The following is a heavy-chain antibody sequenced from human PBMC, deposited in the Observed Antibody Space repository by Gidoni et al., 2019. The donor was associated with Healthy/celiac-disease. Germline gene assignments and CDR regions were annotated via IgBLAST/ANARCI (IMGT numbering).Heavy chain of an antibody. CDR1: GFTFSSYA. V-gene: IGHV3-30-3*01. CDR3: ARTYVAAGTRVIDY. D-gene: IGHD6-13*01. J-gene: IGHJ4*02. CDR2: ISYDGSNK. Sequence: QVQLVESGGGVVQPGRSLRLSCAASGFTFSSYAMHWVRQAPGKGLEWVAVISYDGSNKYYADSVKGRFTISRDNSKNTLYLQMNSLRAEDTAVYYCARTYVAAGTRVIDYWGQGTLVTVSS.